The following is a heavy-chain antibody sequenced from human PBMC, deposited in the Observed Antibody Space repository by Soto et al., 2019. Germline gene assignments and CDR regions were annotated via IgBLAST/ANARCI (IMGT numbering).Heavy chain of an antibody. CDR3: ARGALRLQTWFDP. CDR1: GRSISSYY. V-gene: IGHV4-59*01. CDR2: IYYSGST. Sequence: PSETLSLTCTVSGRSISSYYWSWIRQPPGKGLEWIGYIYYSGSTNYNPSLKSRVTISVDTSKNQFSLKLSSVTAADTAVYYCARGALRLQTWFDPWGQGTLVT. J-gene: IGHJ5*02. D-gene: IGHD4-4*01.